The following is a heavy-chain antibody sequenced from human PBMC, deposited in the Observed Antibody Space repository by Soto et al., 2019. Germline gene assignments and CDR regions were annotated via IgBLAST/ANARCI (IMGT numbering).Heavy chain of an antibody. V-gene: IGHV4-31*03. CDR3: ARSSYVWGSYRPNNWFDP. J-gene: IGHJ5*02. Sequence: QVQLQESGPGLVKPSQTLSLTCTVSGGSISSGDYYWSWIRQHPGKGLEWIGYSYYSGSTYYSPSLMSRVNILVDTSKNQFSLKLSSVTAADTAVYYCARSSYVWGSYRPNNWFDPWGQGTLVTVSS. CDR2: SYYSGST. D-gene: IGHD3-16*02. CDR1: GGSISSGDYY.